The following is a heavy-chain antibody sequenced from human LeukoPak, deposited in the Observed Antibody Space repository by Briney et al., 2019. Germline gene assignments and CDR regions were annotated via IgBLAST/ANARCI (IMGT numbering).Heavy chain of an antibody. CDR2: MSSDGSNE. Sequence: GGSLRLSCAASGFSLSRFGMHWVRQAPGKGLEWVAVMSSDGSNEFYADSVKGRFSISRDNSKNTLYLQMNGLRADDTAVYYCARDRNNWNYWVWFDPWGQGTLVTVSS. D-gene: IGHD1-7*01. CDR3: ARDRNNWNYWVWFDP. CDR1: GFSLSRFG. J-gene: IGHJ5*02. V-gene: IGHV3-30*03.